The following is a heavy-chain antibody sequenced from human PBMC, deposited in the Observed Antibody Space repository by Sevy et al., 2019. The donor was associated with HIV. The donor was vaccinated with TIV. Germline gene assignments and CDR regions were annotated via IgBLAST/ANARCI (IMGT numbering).Heavy chain of an antibody. D-gene: IGHD2-2*01. Sequence: GGSLRLSCAASGFTFSNYAMSWVRQAPGKGLEWVSTFSFGCGKINYADSVKGRFTISRDNSKNPLYLQMNSLRAEDTALYYWAREGCSKPHDYWGQGTLVTVSS. CDR2: FSFGCGKI. CDR3: AREGCSKPHDY. CDR1: GFTFSNYA. V-gene: IGHV3-23*01. J-gene: IGHJ4*02.